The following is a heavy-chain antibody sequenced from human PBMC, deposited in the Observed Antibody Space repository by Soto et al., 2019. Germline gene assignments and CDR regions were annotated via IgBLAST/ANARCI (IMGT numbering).Heavy chain of an antibody. V-gene: IGHV4-4*07. D-gene: IGHD6-13*01. Sequence: SETLSLTCTVSGGSISSYYWSWTRQPAGKGLEWIGRIYTSGSTNYNPSLKSRVTMSVDTSKNQFSLKLSSVTAADTAVYYCARDSSSWENYFDYWGQGTLVTVSS. CDR2: IYTSGST. J-gene: IGHJ4*02. CDR1: GGSISSYY. CDR3: ARDSSSWENYFDY.